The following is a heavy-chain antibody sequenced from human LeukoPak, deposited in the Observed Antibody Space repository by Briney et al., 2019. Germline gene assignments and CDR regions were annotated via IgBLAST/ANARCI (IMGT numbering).Heavy chain of an antibody. CDR1: GGSFSGYY. V-gene: IGHV4-34*01. J-gene: IGHJ4*02. Sequence: SETLSLTCAVYGGSFSGYYWSWIRQPPGKGLEWLGEINHSGSTNYNPSLKSRVTISIDTSKNQFSLKLSSVTAADTAVCYCARVVVVVAATHIDYWGREPWSPSPQ. CDR3: ARVVVVVAATHIDY. D-gene: IGHD2-15*01. CDR2: INHSGST.